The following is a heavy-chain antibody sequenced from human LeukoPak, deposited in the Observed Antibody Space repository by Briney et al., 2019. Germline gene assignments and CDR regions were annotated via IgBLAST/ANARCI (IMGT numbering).Heavy chain of an antibody. J-gene: IGHJ4*02. Sequence: PGGSLRLSCAASGFTFSDYYMSWIRQAPGKGLEWVSYISSSSSYTNYADSVKGRFTISRDNAKDSLYLQMNSLRAEDTAVYYCARAAGPHTAMVLWGQGTLVTVSS. D-gene: IGHD5-18*01. CDR1: GFTFSDYY. CDR2: ISSSSSYT. V-gene: IGHV3-11*06. CDR3: ARAAGPHTAMVL.